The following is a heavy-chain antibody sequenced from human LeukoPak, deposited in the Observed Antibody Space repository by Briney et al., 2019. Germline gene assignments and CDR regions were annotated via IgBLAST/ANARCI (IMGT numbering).Heavy chain of an antibody. D-gene: IGHD4/OR15-4a*01. CDR2: IYPGDSDT. Sequence: GESLKISCQYSGYNFTTYWFTWVRQMPGKGLEWMGIIYPGDSDTRYSPSFQGQVTISADKSISTAYLQWSSLKASDTAVYYCAKYGGAKGGYSYHGMDVWGQGTAVTVSS. CDR1: GYNFTTYW. V-gene: IGHV5-51*01. CDR3: AKYGGAKGGYSYHGMDV. J-gene: IGHJ6*02.